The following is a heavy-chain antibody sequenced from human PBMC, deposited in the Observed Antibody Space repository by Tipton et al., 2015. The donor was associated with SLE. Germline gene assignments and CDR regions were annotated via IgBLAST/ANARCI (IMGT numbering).Heavy chain of an antibody. CDR1: GGTFSSYT. CDR3: AREGEGYCSGGRCYSFHY. J-gene: IGHJ4*02. D-gene: IGHD2-15*01. V-gene: IGHV1-69*01. CDR2: IIPIFGTA. Sequence: QVQLVQSGAEVKKPGSSVKVSCKASGGTFSSYTINWVRQAPGQGLEWMGGIIPIFGTAEYAQKFRGRVTITADESTSTAYMELSSLTSEDTALYYCAREGEGYCSGGRCYSFHYWGQGTLVTVSS.